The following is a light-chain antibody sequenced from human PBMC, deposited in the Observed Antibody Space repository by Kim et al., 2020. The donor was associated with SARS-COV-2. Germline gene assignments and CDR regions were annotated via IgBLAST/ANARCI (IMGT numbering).Light chain of an antibody. CDR1: NIGSKS. V-gene: IGLV3-21*04. Sequence: VAPGKTARINWGGNNIGSKSVHWYQQKQGQAPVLVIYYDSDRPSGIPERFSGSNSGNTATLTISRVEAGDEADYYCQVWDSSSDWVFGGGTQLTVL. CDR3: QVWDSSSDWV. J-gene: IGLJ3*02. CDR2: YDS.